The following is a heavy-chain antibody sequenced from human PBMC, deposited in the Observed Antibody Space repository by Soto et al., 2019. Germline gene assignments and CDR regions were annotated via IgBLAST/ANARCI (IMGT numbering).Heavy chain of an antibody. CDR1: GYTFTNYG. V-gene: IGHV1-18*01. J-gene: IGHJ4*02. CDR3: ARDSPPVDY. CDR2: ISAYNGNT. Sequence: QVQLVQSGAELKKLGASVKVSCKASGYTFTNYGISWVRQPPGQGLEWMGWISAYNGNTNYEQKVQGRVTMTTDTSTSTAYMELRRLRSADTAVYYCARDSPPVDYWGQGTLVTVSS.